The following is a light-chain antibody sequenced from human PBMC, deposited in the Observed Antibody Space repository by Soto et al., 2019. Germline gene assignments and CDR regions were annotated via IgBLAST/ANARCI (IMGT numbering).Light chain of an antibody. J-gene: IGLJ3*02. V-gene: IGLV2-23*01. CDR2: EAT. Sequence: QSALTQPASVSGSPGQSITISCTGSSSDVGCYTFVSWYQHHPGKAPKLMIYEATKRPSGVSHRFSGSKSGNTASLTISGLQAEAEGEYYCCSYAGSMTWVFGGGTKLTVL. CDR3: CSYAGSMTWV. CDR1: SSDVGCYTF.